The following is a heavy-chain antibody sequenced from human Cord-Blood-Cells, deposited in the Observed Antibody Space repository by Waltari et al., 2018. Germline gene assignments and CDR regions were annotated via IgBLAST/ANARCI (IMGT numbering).Heavy chain of an antibody. V-gene: IGHV4-59*08. CDR1: GGSISRYY. CDR2: IYYSGST. D-gene: IGHD1-1*01. J-gene: IGHJ3*02. Sequence: QVQLQESGPGLVKPSETLSLTCTVSGGSISRYYWSWIRPPPGKGLEWIGYIYYSGSTNYNPSLKSRVTISVDTSKNQFSLKLSSVTAADTAVYYCARHEEGYSAGAFDIWGQGTMVTVSS. CDR3: ARHEEGYSAGAFDI.